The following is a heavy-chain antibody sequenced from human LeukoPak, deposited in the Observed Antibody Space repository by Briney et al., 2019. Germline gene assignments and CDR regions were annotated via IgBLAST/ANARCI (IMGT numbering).Heavy chain of an antibody. V-gene: IGHV3-20*04. D-gene: IGHD3-10*01. CDR2: INWNGGST. CDR3: ARHGRGGDY. Sequence: PGGSLRLSCAASGFTFDDYGMSWVRQAPGKGLEWVAGINWNGGSTGYADSVQGRFTISRENANNSLYLQMNSLRAEDTALYYCARHGRGGDYWGQGTLVTVSS. CDR1: GFTFDDYG. J-gene: IGHJ4*02.